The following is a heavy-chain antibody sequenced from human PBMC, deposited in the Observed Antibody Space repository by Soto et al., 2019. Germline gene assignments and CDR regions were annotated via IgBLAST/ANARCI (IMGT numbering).Heavy chain of an antibody. D-gene: IGHD2-15*01. Sequence: GASVKVSCKASGYTFTSYAMHWVRQAPGQRLEWMGWINAGNGNTKYSQKFQGRVTITRDTSASTAYMELSSLRSEDTAVYYCASGLCSGGSCYSRLTPIDYWGQGTLVTVSS. J-gene: IGHJ4*02. CDR2: INAGNGNT. CDR3: ASGLCSGGSCYSRLTPIDY. CDR1: GYTFTSYA. V-gene: IGHV1-3*01.